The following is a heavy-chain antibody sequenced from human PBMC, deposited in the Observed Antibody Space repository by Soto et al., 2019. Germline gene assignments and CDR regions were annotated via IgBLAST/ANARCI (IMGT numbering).Heavy chain of an antibody. CDR1: GASISGYY. D-gene: IGHD1-1*01. V-gene: IGHV4-4*07. CDR3: VRDGTKTLRDWFDP. CDR2: IYATGTT. Sequence: SETLSLTCTVSGASISGYYWSWIRKSAGKGLEWIGRIYATGTTDYNPSLKSRVMMSVDTSKKQFSLKLRSVTAADTAVYYCVRDGTKTLRDWFDPWGQGISATVSS. J-gene: IGHJ5*02.